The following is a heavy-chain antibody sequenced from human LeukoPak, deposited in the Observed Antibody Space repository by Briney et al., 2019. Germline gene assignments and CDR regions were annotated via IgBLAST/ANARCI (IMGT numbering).Heavy chain of an antibody. CDR3: AKPLCSSTSCYPGRYFQH. Sequence: GGSLRLSCAASGFTFSSYSMNWVRQAPGKGLEWVSSISSSSSYIYYADSVKGRFTISRDNSKNTLYLQMNSLRAEDTAVYYCAKPLCSSTSCYPGRYFQHWGQGTLVTVSS. J-gene: IGHJ1*01. D-gene: IGHD2-2*01. V-gene: IGHV3-21*04. CDR1: GFTFSSYS. CDR2: ISSSSSYI.